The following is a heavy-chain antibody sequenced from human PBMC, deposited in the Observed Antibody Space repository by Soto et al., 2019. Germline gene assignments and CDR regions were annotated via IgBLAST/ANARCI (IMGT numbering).Heavy chain of an antibody. J-gene: IGHJ5*02. CDR2: IYYSGST. V-gene: IGHV4-39*01. D-gene: IGHD2-2*01. Sequence: PSATLSLTCTVSGGSISSSSYYWGWIRQPPGKGLEWIGSIYYSGSTYYNPSLKSRVTISVDTSKNQFSLKLSSVTAADTAVYYCARVLIVLVPAAIHDVFWFDPWGQGTLVTVSS. CDR3: ARVLIVLVPAAIHDVFWFDP. CDR1: GGSISSSSYY.